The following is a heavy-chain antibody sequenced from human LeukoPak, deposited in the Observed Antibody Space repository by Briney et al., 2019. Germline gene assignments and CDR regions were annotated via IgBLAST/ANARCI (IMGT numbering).Heavy chain of an antibody. CDR2: ISGSGDTT. CDR3: ATDSNPFDF. D-gene: IGHD6-13*01. V-gene: IGHV3-23*01. CDR1: GLTFNTYP. Sequence: GGSLRLSCVASGLTFNTYPMAWVRQAPGKGLEWVSRISGSGDTTYYTDSVRGRFTISRDNSKNKVFLLMNSLRAEDTAIYFCATDSNPFDFWGQGTLVTVSS. J-gene: IGHJ4*02.